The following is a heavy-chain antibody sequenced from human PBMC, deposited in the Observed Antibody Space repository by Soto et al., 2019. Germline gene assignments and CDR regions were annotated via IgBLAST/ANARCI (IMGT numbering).Heavy chain of an antibody. CDR1: GYTFTGYY. CDR2: ISLNSGGP. V-gene: IGHV1-2*02. J-gene: IGHJ4*02. CDR3: ARGSPVGGKPPLDF. D-gene: IGHD6-19*01. Sequence: ASVKVSCKASGYTFTGYYMHWVRQAPGQGLEWMGWISLNSGGPYSAQKFQGRVTLTRDTSINTAYMELSSLKSDDTAVYLCARGSPVGGKPPLDFWGQGTLVTVSS.